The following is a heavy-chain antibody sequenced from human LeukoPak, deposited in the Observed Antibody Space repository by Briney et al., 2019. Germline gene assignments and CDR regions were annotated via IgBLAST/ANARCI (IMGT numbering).Heavy chain of an antibody. Sequence: GGSLKLSCAASGFTFSGSAIHWVRQSSGKGLEWVGQIDKKDKGYATATAYAASVKGRFAISRDDSINTAYLQMKSLKTEDTALYYCTRDSGTYNWFDPWGQGTLVTVSS. V-gene: IGHV3-73*01. CDR1: GFTFSGSA. CDR3: TRDSGTYNWFDP. J-gene: IGHJ5*02. D-gene: IGHD1-26*01. CDR2: IDKKDKGYATAT.